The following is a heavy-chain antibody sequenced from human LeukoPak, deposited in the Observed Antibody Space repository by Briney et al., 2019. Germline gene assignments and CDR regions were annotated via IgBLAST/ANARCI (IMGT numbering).Heavy chain of an antibody. CDR1: GFTFSDYY. CDR3: ARPHSYGSGSYWVY. J-gene: IGHJ4*02. V-gene: IGHV3-11*04. Sequence: GGSLRLSCAASGFTFSDYYMNWVRQAPGRGLEWVSYISSSGSTIYYADSVKGRFIISRDNAKNSLYLQMNSLRAEDTAVYYCARPHSYGSGSYWVYWGQGTLVTVSS. CDR2: ISSSGSTI. D-gene: IGHD3-10*01.